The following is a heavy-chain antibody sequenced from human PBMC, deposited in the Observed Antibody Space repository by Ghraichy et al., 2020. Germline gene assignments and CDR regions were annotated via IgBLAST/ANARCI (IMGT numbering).Heavy chain of an antibody. Sequence: SQTLSLTCTISGGSISSYYWTWIRQPPGKGLKWIGNIDYSGSTNYNPSLKSRLTISVDTSKKQFSLKLSSVTAADTAVYYCARLVYNYYNNGGYYREARYGMDVWGQGTTVTVSS. D-gene: IGHD3-22*01. CDR3: ARLVYNYYNNGGYYREARYGMDV. J-gene: IGHJ6*02. V-gene: IGHV4-59*08. CDR2: IDYSGST. CDR1: GGSISSYY.